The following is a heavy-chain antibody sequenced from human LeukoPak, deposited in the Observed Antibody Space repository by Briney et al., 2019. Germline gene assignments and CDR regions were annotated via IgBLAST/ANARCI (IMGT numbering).Heavy chain of an antibody. CDR1: GFTFSSYA. J-gene: IGHJ4*02. Sequence: QTGGSLRLSCAASGFTFSSYAMSWVRQAPGKGLEWVSAISGSGGSTYYADSVKGRFTISRDNAKNSLYLQMNSLRAEDTAVYYCARDQVAMKRMEGSDYWGQGTLVTVSS. V-gene: IGHV3-23*01. CDR2: ISGSGGST. CDR3: ARDQVAMKRMEGSDY. D-gene: IGHD3-3*01.